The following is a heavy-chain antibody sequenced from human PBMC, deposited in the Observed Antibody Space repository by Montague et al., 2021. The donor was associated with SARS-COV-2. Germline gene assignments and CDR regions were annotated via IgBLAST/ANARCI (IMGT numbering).Heavy chain of an antibody. J-gene: IGHJ3*02. CDR2: IYHTGST. D-gene: IGHD6-19*01. CDR1: GASISSSHW. CDR3: ARAPIAVSGKNAFDI. V-gene: IGHV4-4*02. Sequence: SETLSLTCAVSGASISSSHWWSWIRQHPGKGLEWMGEIYHTGSTNYNPSLKSRVTISVDKSKNQFFLKPSSVTAADTAGYFCARAPIAVSGKNAFDIWGQGTMVTVSS.